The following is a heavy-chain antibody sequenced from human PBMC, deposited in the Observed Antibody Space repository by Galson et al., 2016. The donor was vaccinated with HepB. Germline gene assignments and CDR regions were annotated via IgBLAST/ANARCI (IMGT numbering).Heavy chain of an antibody. V-gene: IGHV4-4*01. J-gene: IGHJ3*02. CDR1: GGSVSGSDW. CDR2: ISHSGTT. Sequence: ETLSLTCAVSGGSVSGSDWWRWVRQSPAKGLEWIGEISHSGTTNYNPSLKSRVTISVDKSKTQFSLKLNSVTAADTAVYFCASGFCSGGSCYSGAFDIWSQGTLVTVSA. D-gene: IGHD2-15*01. CDR3: ASGFCSGGSCYSGAFDI.